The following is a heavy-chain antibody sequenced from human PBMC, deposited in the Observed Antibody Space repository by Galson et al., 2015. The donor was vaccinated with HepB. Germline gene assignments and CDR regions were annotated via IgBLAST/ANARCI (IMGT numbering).Heavy chain of an antibody. CDR3: ARGLKAGFIY. J-gene: IGHJ4*02. V-gene: IGHV4-34*01. Sequence: SETLSLTCAVYGGSFSGYYWSWIRQPPGKGLEWIGEINHSGSTNYNPSLKSRVTISVDTSKNQFSLKLSSVTAADTAVYYCARGLKAGFIYWGQGTLVTVSS. D-gene: IGHD2-8*01. CDR2: INHSGST. CDR1: GGSFSGYY.